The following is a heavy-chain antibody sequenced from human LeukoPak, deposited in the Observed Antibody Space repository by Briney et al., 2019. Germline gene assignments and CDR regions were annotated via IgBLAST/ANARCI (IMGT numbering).Heavy chain of an antibody. V-gene: IGHV3-48*04. Sequence: GGSLRLSCAASGFTFSSYAMSWVRQAPGKGLEWVSYISSSGSTIYYADSVKGRFTISRDNAKNSLYLQMNSLGAEDTAVYYCARDFELLYYWGQGTLVTVSS. J-gene: IGHJ4*02. D-gene: IGHD3-10*01. CDR3: ARDFELLYY. CDR2: ISSSGSTI. CDR1: GFTFSSYA.